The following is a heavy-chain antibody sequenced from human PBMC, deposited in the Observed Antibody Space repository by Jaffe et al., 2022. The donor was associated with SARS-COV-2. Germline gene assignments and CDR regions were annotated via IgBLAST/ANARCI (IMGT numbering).Heavy chain of an antibody. CDR2: INHRGST. V-gene: IGHV4-34*01. Sequence: QVQLQQWGAGLLKPSETLSLTCAVYGGSFSDYYWGWIRQPPGKGLEWFGEINHRGSTTYNPSLKSRVTISIDTSKNQFSLILRSVTAADTAVYYCASLHQVRRGDAFDIWGQGTVVTVSS. D-gene: IGHD2-2*01. CDR3: ASLHQVRRGDAFDI. J-gene: IGHJ3*02. CDR1: GGSFSDYY.